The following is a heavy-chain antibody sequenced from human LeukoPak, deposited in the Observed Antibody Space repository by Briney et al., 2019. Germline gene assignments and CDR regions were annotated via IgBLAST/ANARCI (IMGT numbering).Heavy chain of an antibody. J-gene: IGHJ4*02. CDR3: ARVYYYGSGSFSFDY. CDR1: GFSVSSNY. Sequence: GGSLRLSCAASGFSVSSNYMSWVRQAPGKGLEWVSVIYSDGSTYYADSVEGRFTISRDYSKNTLFLQVNSLRAEDTAVYYCARVYYYGSGSFSFDYWGQGTLVTVSS. CDR2: IYSDGST. D-gene: IGHD3-10*01. V-gene: IGHV3-66*01.